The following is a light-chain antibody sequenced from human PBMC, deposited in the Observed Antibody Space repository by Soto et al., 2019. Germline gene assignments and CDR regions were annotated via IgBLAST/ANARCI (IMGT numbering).Light chain of an antibody. CDR2: GAS. V-gene: IGKV3-20*01. Sequence: EIVLTQSPGTLSLSPRERATLSCRASQSVSNNYLAWYQHRPGQAPRLLIYGASTRAPGIPDRFSGSGSGTDFSLTISRLEPEDLAVYYCQQYAASPRTCGQGTQVEV. CDR3: QQYAASPRT. J-gene: IGKJ1*01. CDR1: QSVSNNY.